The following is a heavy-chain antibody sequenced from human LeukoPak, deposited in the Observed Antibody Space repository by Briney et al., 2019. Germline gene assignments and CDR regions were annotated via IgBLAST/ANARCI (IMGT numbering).Heavy chain of an antibody. D-gene: IGHD6-19*01. J-gene: IGHJ3*02. Sequence: NPSETLSLTCSLSGGSISTSTYYRGWIRQSPGKGLEWIGSIYSGSSSYNPSLKSRVTISVDTSKNQFSLKLSSVTAADTAVYYCAREGYSSGWYQNDAFDIWGQGTMVTVSS. CDR3: AREGYSSGWYQNDAFDI. CDR1: GGSISTSTYY. CDR2: IYSGSS. V-gene: IGHV4-39*07.